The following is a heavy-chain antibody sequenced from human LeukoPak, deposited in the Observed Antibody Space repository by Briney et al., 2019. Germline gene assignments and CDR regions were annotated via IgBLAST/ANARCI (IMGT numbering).Heavy chain of an antibody. V-gene: IGHV1-2*02. D-gene: IGHD5-12*01. J-gene: IGHJ4*02. CDR3: AREYSRYSGTYYDY. CDR2: ISPNSGGT. Sequence: ASVKVSCKASGYTFTDYYLHWVRQAPGQGLEWMGRISPNSGGTDYAQKFQGRVTMTRDTSISTAYMELTRLRSDDTAVYYCAREYSRYSGTYYDYWGQGTLVTVSS. CDR1: GYTFTDYY.